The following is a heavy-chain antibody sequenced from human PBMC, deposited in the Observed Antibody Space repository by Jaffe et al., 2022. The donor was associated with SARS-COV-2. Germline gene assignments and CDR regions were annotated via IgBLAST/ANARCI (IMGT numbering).Heavy chain of an antibody. V-gene: IGHV3-9*01. CDR1: GFTFDDYA. CDR2: ISWNSGSI. Sequence: EVQLVESGGGLVQPGRSLRLSCAASGFTFDDYAMHWVRQAPGKGLEWVSGISWNSGSIGYADSVKGRFTISRDNAKNSLYLQMNSLRAEDTALYYCAKVRSSGWYPGAFDIWGQGTMVTVSS. CDR3: AKVRSSGWYPGAFDI. J-gene: IGHJ3*02. D-gene: IGHD6-19*01.